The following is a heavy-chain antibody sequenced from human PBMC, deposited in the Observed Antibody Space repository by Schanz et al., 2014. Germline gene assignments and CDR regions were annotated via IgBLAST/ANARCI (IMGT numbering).Heavy chain of an antibody. V-gene: IGHV1-18*01. Sequence: QVQLVQSGVEVKRPGASVRVSCKASGYSFTDYAIHWVRQAPGQGLEWMGWINAHTGNTQYAQKFQGRVNMTRDTVTTTVHLELTRLRTDDTAIYYCARVHIATYHYNSPGAFDIWGQWTRVTVSS. D-gene: IGHD3-10*01. CDR1: GYSFTDYA. CDR3: ARVHIATYHYNSPGAFDI. J-gene: IGHJ3*02. CDR2: INAHTGNT.